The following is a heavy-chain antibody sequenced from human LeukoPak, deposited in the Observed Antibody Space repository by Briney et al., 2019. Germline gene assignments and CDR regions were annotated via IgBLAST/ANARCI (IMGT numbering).Heavy chain of an antibody. V-gene: IGHV3-48*03. Sequence: PGGSLRLSCAASGFTFSSYEMNWVRQAPGKGLEWVSYISSSGSTIYYADSVKGRFTISRDNSKNTLYLQMNSLRAEDTAVYYCAKVGPGSGYSGHDYWGQGTLVTVSS. CDR1: GFTFSSYE. CDR2: ISSSGSTI. D-gene: IGHD3-22*01. CDR3: AKVGPGSGYSGHDY. J-gene: IGHJ4*02.